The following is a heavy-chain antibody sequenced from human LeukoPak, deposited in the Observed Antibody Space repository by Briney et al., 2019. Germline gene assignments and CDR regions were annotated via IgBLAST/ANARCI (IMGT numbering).Heavy chain of an antibody. J-gene: IGHJ4*02. D-gene: IGHD3-10*01. CDR1: GFTFSSYA. CDR3: AKGPGSGSYYFL. CDR2: ISGSGGST. V-gene: IGHV3-23*01. Sequence: GGSLRLSCAASGFTFSSYAMSWVRQAPGKGLEWVSAISGSGGSTYYAASVKGRFTISRDNSKNTLYLQMNSLRAEDTAVYYCAKGPGSGSYYFLWGQGTLVTVSS.